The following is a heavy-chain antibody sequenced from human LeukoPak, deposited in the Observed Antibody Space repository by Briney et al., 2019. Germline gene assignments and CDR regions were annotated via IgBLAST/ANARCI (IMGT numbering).Heavy chain of an antibody. J-gene: IGHJ4*02. CDR3: ARESAMVTVLDY. CDR1: GYTFTGYY. CDR2: INPNSGGT. Sequence: ASVKVSCKASGYTFTGYYMHWVRQAPGQGLEWMGWINPNSGGTNYAQKFQGRATMTRDTSISTAYMELSRLRSDDTAVYYCARESAMVTVLDYWGQGTLVTVSS. D-gene: IGHD5-18*01. V-gene: IGHV1-2*02.